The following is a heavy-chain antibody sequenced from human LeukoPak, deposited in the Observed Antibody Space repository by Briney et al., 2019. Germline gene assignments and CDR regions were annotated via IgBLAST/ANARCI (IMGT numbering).Heavy chain of an antibody. Sequence: SETLSLTCSVSGGSINDYYWSWIRQPPGKRLEWIGWIYYSGSTNYNPSLKSRVSISVDTSKNQFSLKLSSVTAADTAVYYCARQGYSLGYYFDYWGQGTLVTVSS. V-gene: IGHV4-59*01. CDR3: ARQGYSLGYYFDY. CDR2: IYYSGST. CDR1: GGSINDYY. D-gene: IGHD5-18*01. J-gene: IGHJ4*02.